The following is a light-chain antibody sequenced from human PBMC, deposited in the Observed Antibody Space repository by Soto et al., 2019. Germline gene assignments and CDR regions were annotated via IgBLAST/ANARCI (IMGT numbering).Light chain of an antibody. CDR3: GSWDSSLSAYV. CDR1: SSNIGGNS. Sequence: QAVLTRPRSVSAAPGQKVTISCYGSSSNIGGNSVSWYQQLPGTAPKLLIYDDNKRPSGIPDRFSGSKSGTSATLGITGFQTGDEADYYCGSWDSSLSAYVFGTGTKVTVL. V-gene: IGLV1-51*01. J-gene: IGLJ1*01. CDR2: DDN.